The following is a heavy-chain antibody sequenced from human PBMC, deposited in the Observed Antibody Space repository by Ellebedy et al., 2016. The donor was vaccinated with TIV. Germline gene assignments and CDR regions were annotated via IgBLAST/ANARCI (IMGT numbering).Heavy chain of an antibody. D-gene: IGHD1-26*01. V-gene: IGHV3-30*01. CDR3: VRGDSGSYSSAFDV. Sequence: SVKGRFTISRDTSENTIYLQMNSLRNEDTAVYYCVRGDSGSYSSAFDVWGPGTMVIVSS. J-gene: IGHJ3*01.